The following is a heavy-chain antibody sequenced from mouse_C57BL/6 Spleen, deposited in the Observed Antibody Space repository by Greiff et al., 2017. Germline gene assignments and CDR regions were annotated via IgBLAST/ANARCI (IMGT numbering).Heavy chain of an antibody. CDR2: IYPRSGNT. D-gene: IGHD1-1*01. V-gene: IGHV1-81*01. Sequence: QVQLQQSGAELARPGASVKLSCKASGYTFTSYGISWVKQRTGQGLEWIGEIYPRSGNTYYNEKFKGKATLTADKSSSTAYMELRSLTSEDSAVYFCARSGGVVAPYYFDYWGQGTTLTVSS. CDR1: GYTFTSYG. J-gene: IGHJ2*01. CDR3: ARSGGVVAPYYFDY.